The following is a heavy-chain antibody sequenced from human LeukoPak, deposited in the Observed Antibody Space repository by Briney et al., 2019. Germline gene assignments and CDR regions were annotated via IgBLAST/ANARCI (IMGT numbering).Heavy chain of an antibody. CDR2: TYYRSKWYR. Sequence: SQTLSLTCAISGDTVSTNSATWNWIRQSPSRGLEWLGRTYYRSKWYRDYAESVKSRITINPDNTKYQFTLQLNPVTPEGTALYYCTRDSDAFDIWGQGTMVTVSS. V-gene: IGHV6-1*01. CDR1: GDTVSTNSAT. J-gene: IGHJ3*02. CDR3: TRDSDAFDI.